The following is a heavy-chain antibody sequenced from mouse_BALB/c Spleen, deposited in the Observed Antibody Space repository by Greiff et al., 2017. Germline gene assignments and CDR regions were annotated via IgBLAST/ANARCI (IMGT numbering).Heavy chain of an antibody. CDR1: GFSLTSYG. Sequence: VKLVESGPGLVAPSQSLSITCTVSGFSLTSYGVHWVRQPPGKGLEWLGVIWAGGSTNYNSALMSRLSISKDNSKSQVFLKMNSLQTDDTAMYYCARDSRLRPLYYAMDYWGQGTSVTVSS. CDR2: IWAGGST. V-gene: IGHV2-9*02. D-gene: IGHD1-2*01. CDR3: ARDSRLRPLYYAMDY. J-gene: IGHJ4*01.